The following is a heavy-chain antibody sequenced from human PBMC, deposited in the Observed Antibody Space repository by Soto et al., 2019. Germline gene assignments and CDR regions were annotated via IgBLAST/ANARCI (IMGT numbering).Heavy chain of an antibody. D-gene: IGHD3-22*01. CDR1: GGSISSYY. J-gene: IGHJ3*02. Sequence: SETLSLTCIVSGGSISSYYWSWIRQPPGKGLEWIGYIYYSGSTNYNPSLKSRVTISVDTSKNQFSLKLSSVTAADTAVYYCAGDYDSSGYSLPLDAFDIWGQGTMVTVSS. CDR3: AGDYDSSGYSLPLDAFDI. CDR2: IYYSGST. V-gene: IGHV4-59*01.